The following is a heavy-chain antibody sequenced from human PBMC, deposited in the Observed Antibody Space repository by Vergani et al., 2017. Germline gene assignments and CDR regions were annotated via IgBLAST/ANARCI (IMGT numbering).Heavy chain of an antibody. D-gene: IGHD4-17*01. CDR2: IYYSGST. Sequence: QVQLQESGPGLVKPSETLSLTCTVSGGSISSYYWSWIRQPPGKGLEWIGYIYYSGSTYYNPSLKSRVTISVDTSKNQFSLKLSSVTAADTAVYYCARAYGDYGGFDYWGQGTLVTVSS. V-gene: IGHV4-59*08. J-gene: IGHJ4*02. CDR1: GGSISSYY. CDR3: ARAYGDYGGFDY.